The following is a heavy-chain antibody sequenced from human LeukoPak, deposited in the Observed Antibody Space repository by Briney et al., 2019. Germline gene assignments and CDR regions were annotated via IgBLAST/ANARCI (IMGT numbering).Heavy chain of an antibody. V-gene: IGHV6-1*01. D-gene: IGHD4-23*01. CDR3: ARSGGHDAFDI. J-gene: IGHJ3*02. CDR2: TYYRSKWYN. Sequence: PSQTLSLTCAISGDSVSSYSAAWSWIRQSPSGGLEWLGRTYYRSKWYNDYAVSVKSRITINPDTSKNQFSLQLTSVTPEDTAVYYCARSGGHDAFDIWGQGTMVTVSS. CDR1: GDSVSSYSAA.